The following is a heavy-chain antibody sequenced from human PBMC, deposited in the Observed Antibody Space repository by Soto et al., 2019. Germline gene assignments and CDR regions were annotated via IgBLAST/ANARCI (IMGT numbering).Heavy chain of an antibody. CDR2: INPHGGST. CDR3: ARSSGGNFGIIIEGTNWFAP. V-gene: IGHV1-46*01. J-gene: IGHJ5*02. Sequence: SGQVSFEAPRDTFPSYYINWVRQAPGQGLEWMGVINPHGGSTAYAQKFKGRVTLTRDTSASTVYMEVSGLTSEDTAMYYCARSSGGNFGIIIEGTNWFAPWGQGTLVTVSS. D-gene: IGHD1-26*01. CDR1: RDTFPSYY.